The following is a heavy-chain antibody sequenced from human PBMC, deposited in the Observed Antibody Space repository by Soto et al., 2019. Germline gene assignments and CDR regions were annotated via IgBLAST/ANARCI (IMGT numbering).Heavy chain of an antibody. J-gene: IGHJ4*02. CDR2: NYFDGMT. D-gene: IGHD3-22*01. V-gene: IGHV4-31*03. CDR3: ARDRYGDYYAY. Sequence: QVQLLESGPGLVKPAQTLSLSCIVYGASLSSGGYYWNLIRQHPGKGLEWIWYNYFDGMTYYNPSLESRVTMSIDASKNQFSLHLRSVTAADTAVYYCARDRYGDYYAYWGQGILVTVSS. CDR1: GASLSSGGYY.